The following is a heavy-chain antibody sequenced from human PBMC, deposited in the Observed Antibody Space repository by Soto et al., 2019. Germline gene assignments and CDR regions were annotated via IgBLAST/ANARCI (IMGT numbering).Heavy chain of an antibody. CDR1: GGTLCTLG. V-gene: IGHV3-30*18. D-gene: IGHD3-22*01. CDR3: SKIRARIYDESDY. CDR2: ISNDGGNQ. Sequence: PGRSKTRSGAGSGGTLCTLGLYSDRQTPGKGLEWVALISNDGGNQYYAESVKGRFTISRDNSKNMVYLQMDSLRVDDTALYYCSKIRARIYDESDYWGQGTLVTVSS. J-gene: IGHJ4*02.